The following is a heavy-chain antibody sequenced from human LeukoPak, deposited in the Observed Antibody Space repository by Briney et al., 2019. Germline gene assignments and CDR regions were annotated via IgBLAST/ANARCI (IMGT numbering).Heavy chain of an antibody. CDR1: GASIRSYS. V-gene: IGHV4-59*01. Sequence: SESLSLTCSVSGASIRSYSWSWIRQSPGKGLEWVGYVYDNDISNFNPSLESRVTILVDRSKSQFSLKLRSVTAADTAVYYCARGLVLATDDAFDIWRPGTMVTVSP. CDR2: VYDNDIS. D-gene: IGHD5-12*01. J-gene: IGHJ3*02. CDR3: ARGLVLATDDAFDI.